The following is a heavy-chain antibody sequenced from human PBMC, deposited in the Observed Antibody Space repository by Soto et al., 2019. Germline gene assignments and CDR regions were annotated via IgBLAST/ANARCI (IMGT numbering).Heavy chain of an antibody. CDR3: ARDNNWAFDY. J-gene: IGHJ4*02. D-gene: IGHD1-20*01. Sequence: ESGGGVVQPGRSLRLSCAASGFTFSSYAMHWVRQAPGKGLEWVAVISYDGSNKYYADSVKGRFTISRDNSKNTLYLQMNSLRAEDTAVYYCARDNNWAFDYWGQGTLVTVSS. CDR1: GFTFSSYA. V-gene: IGHV3-30-3*01. CDR2: ISYDGSNK.